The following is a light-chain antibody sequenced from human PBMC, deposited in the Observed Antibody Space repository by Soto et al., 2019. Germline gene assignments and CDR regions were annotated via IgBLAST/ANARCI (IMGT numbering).Light chain of an antibody. J-gene: IGKJ2*01. CDR2: GAS. V-gene: IGKV3-20*01. CDR1: QSVSSSY. CDR3: PQYGRSPYT. Sequence: EIVLTQSPGTLALSPGERATLSCRASQSVSSSYLAWYQQKPGQAPRLLLYGASSRATRIPDRFSGSASGTNFTLTISRLEPEDFVEYYCPQYGRSPYTFGQGTKLEIK.